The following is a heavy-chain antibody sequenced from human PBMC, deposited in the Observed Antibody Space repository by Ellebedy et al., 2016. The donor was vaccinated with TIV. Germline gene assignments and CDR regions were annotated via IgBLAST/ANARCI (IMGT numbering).Heavy chain of an antibody. V-gene: IGHV4-59*01. CDR3: ARGGLLYGSGSYWFDY. D-gene: IGHD3-10*01. CDR1: GGSISSYY. J-gene: IGHJ4*02. CDR2: IYYSGST. Sequence: SETLSLXCTVSGGSISSYYWSWIRQPPGKGLEWIGYIYYSGSTNYNPSLKSRVTISVDTSKNQFSLKLSSVTAADTAVYYCARGGLLYGSGSYWFDYWGQGTLVTVSS.